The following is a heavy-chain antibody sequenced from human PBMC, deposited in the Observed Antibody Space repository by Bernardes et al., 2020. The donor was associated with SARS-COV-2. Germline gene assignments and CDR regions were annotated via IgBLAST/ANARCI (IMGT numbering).Heavy chain of an antibody. CDR2: ISYSGST. CDR1: GGSLSGYY. J-gene: IGHJ6*02. D-gene: IGHD3-16*01. V-gene: IGHV4-34*01. Sequence: SETLSLICAVYGGSLSGYYCSWIRQPPGKGLEWIGGISYSGSTNYNPSLKSRVTISVDTSKNQFSLKMSPVTAADTAVYYCARGEMILGRYYYYYYGMDVWGQGTTVTVSS. CDR3: ARGEMILGRYYYYYYGMDV.